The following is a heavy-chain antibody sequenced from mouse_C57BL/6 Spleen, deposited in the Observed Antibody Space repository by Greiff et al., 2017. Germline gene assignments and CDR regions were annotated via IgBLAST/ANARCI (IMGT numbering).Heavy chain of an antibody. CDR1: GFTFSDYG. J-gene: IGHJ3*01. CDR2: ISSGSSTI. CDR3: ARGAQATRGCAY. V-gene: IGHV5-17*01. D-gene: IGHD3-2*02. Sequence: EVMLVESGGGLVKPGGSLKLSCAASGFTFSDYGMHWVRQAPEKGLEWVAYISSGSSTIYYADTVKGRFTISRDNAKNTLFLQMTSLRSEDTAVXYCARGAQATRGCAYWGQGTLVTVSA.